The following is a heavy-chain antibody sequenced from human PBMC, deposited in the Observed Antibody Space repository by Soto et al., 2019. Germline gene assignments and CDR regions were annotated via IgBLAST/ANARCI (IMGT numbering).Heavy chain of an antibody. V-gene: IGHV4-34*01. CDR1: GQSFSGHS. Sequence: QVQLQQWGAGLVKPSETLSLYCAVYGQSFSGHSWAWIRHPPGKGLEWIGEINESGSTYYNPSLKSRVTISTDTSKNQFSLKLSSVSAAVTAAYFCARGSGIVALPGELEDVNYDYWGQGTLVNVSS. J-gene: IGHJ4*02. CDR2: INESGST. D-gene: IGHD1-1*01. CDR3: ARGSGIVALPGELEDVNYDY.